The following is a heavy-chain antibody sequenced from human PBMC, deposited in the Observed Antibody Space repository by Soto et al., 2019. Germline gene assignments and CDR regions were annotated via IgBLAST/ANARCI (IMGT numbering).Heavy chain of an antibody. D-gene: IGHD2-2*01. J-gene: IGHJ4*02. Sequence: GGSLRLSCAASGFTFSSYSMNWVRQAPGKGLEWVSSISSSSSYIYYADSVKGRFTISRDNAKNSLYLQMNSLRAEDTAVYYCAREDIVVVPAAKPHWGQGTLVPVSS. CDR3: AREDIVVVPAAKPH. CDR2: ISSSSSYI. CDR1: GFTFSSYS. V-gene: IGHV3-21*01.